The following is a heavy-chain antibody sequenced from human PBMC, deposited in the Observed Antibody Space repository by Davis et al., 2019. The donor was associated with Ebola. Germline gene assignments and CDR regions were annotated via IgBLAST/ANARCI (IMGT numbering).Heavy chain of an antibody. CDR1: GFTFSSYW. J-gene: IGHJ4*02. CDR2: IKQDGSEK. D-gene: IGHD4-17*01. CDR3: ARQRGMTTVTSFSH. Sequence: GGSLRLSCAASGFTFSSYWMSWVRQAPGKGLEWVANIKQDGSEKYYVDSVKGRFTISRDDAKNSLYLQMNSLRAEDTAVYYCARQRGMTTVTSFSHWGQGTLVTVSS. V-gene: IGHV3-7*01.